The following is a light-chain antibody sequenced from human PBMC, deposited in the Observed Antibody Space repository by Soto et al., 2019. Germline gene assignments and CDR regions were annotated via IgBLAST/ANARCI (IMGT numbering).Light chain of an antibody. V-gene: IGLV2-8*01. Sequence: QSVLTQPPSVSGSPGQSVTMSCTGTRYDVGGYNYVSWYQQHPGKAPKVIIYEVDKRPSGVSDRFSGSKSGYTASLTVSGLQAEDEGTYYCCSYAGSSPLYVFGTGTKLTVL. CDR2: EVD. CDR1: RYDVGGYNY. CDR3: CSYAGSSPLYV. J-gene: IGLJ1*01.